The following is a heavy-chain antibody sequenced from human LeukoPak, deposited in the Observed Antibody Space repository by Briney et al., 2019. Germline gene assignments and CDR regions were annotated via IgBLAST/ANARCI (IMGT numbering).Heavy chain of an antibody. J-gene: IGHJ6*03. CDR3: ARGRVSSSTWYSTYYYYFYMDV. Sequence: SETLSLTCTVSDDSITMYYWTWIRQPPGKGLEWIGYVDHTGSTNFNPSLNGRVSISRDTTKNLFSLRLRSVTAADTAVYFCARGRVSSSTWYSTYYYYFYMDVWGKGTTVTVSS. D-gene: IGHD1-1*01. CDR2: VDHTGST. V-gene: IGHV4-59*01. CDR1: DDSITMYY.